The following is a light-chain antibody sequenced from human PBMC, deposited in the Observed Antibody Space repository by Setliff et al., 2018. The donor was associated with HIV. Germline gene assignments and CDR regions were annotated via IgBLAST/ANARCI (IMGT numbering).Light chain of an antibody. V-gene: IGLV3-21*04. CDR2: YDT. CDR1: NIGSKS. CDR3: QVWDSSSDHLYV. Sequence: SYALTQPPSVSVAPGKTARITCGGNNIGSKSVHWYQQKPGQAPVLVIYYDTDRPSGIPERFSGSNSGNTATLTISRVEAGDEADYYCQVWDSSSDHLYVFGTGTKVTVL. J-gene: IGLJ1*01.